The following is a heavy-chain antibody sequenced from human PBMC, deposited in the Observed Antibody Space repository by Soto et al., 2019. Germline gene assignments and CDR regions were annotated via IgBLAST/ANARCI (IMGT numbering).Heavy chain of an antibody. J-gene: IGHJ4*02. Sequence: SHTLSLICAISGNSVSNNNVAWNWSRQSPSRGLEWLGRTYYRSKWYNEYAVSVKSRISINPDASKNQFSLQLNSVTPEDTAVYYCAGGSGSLSYWGQGTLVTVSS. CDR1: GNSVSNNNVA. CDR2: TYYRSKWYN. D-gene: IGHD3-10*01. CDR3: AGGSGSLSY. V-gene: IGHV6-1*01.